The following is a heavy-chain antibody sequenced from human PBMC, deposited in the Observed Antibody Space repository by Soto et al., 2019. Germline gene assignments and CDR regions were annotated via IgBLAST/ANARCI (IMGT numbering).Heavy chain of an antibody. CDR2: ISGSGGST. J-gene: IGHJ4*02. CDR1: GFTFSSYA. Sequence: EVQLLESGGGLVQPGGSLRLSCAASGFTFSSYAMSWVRQAPGKGLEWVSAISGSGGSTYYADSVKGRFTISRDNSKNTLYLQMNSLRAEDTAVYYCAKGGHGHPLVVTTTYLDYWGQGTLVTVSS. D-gene: IGHD1-1*01. V-gene: IGHV3-23*01. CDR3: AKGGHGHPLVVTTTYLDY.